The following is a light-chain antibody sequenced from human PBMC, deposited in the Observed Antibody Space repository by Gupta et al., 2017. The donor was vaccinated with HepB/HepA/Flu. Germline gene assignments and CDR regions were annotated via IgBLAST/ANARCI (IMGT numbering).Light chain of an antibody. J-gene: IGKJ2*03. CDR1: QSVSSY. V-gene: IGKV3-11*01. CDR3: QQSSNWPS. CDR2: DAS. Sequence: EIVSTQSPATLSLSPGERATLSCRASQSVSSYLAWYQPKHGQAPRLLIYDASNRVTGITARFSGSGSGTDFTVTISSLETEDFAVYYCQQSSNWPSFGQGTKLEIK.